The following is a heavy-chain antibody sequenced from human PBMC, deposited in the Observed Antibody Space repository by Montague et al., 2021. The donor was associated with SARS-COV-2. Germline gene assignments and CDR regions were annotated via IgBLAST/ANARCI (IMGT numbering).Heavy chain of an antibody. Sequence: SETLSLTCTVSRDSISSHNYFWAWLRQPPGKGLEWIGSVDYSGLTFYNPSLESQVTISVDTSKKQFSLKVNSVTAADTAVYYCTKDGEALAWGTFDIWGQGTMVTVSS. D-gene: IGHD3-10*01. CDR2: VDYSGLT. V-gene: IGHV4-39*07. J-gene: IGHJ3*02. CDR1: RDSISSHNYF. CDR3: TKDGEALAWGTFDI.